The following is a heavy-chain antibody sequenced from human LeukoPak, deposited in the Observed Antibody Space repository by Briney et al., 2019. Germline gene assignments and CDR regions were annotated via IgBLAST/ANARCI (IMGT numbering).Heavy chain of an antibody. J-gene: IGHJ4*02. Sequence: GGSLRLSCAASGFTFSSYAMHWVRQAPGKGLEWVAVISYDGSNKYYADSVKGRFTISRDNSKNTLYLQMNSLRAEDTAVYYCARDEAMIVVDISSFDYWGQGTLVTVSS. CDR3: ARDEAMIVVDISSFDY. CDR1: GFTFSSYA. V-gene: IGHV3-30-3*01. CDR2: ISYDGSNK. D-gene: IGHD3-22*01.